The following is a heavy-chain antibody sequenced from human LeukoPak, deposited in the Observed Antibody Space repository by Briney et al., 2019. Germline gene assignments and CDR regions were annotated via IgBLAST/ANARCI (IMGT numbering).Heavy chain of an antibody. CDR2: IDPSDSYT. CDR1: GYSFTSYW. J-gene: IGHJ5*02. Sequence: RGESLKISCKGSGYSFTSYWISWVRQMPGKGLEWMGRIDPSDSYTNYSPSFQGHVTISADKSISTAYLQWSSLKASDTAMYYCARQGGNVCSGGSCYSVNWFGPWGQGTLVTVSS. V-gene: IGHV5-10-1*01. D-gene: IGHD2-15*01. CDR3: ARQGGNVCSGGSCYSVNWFGP.